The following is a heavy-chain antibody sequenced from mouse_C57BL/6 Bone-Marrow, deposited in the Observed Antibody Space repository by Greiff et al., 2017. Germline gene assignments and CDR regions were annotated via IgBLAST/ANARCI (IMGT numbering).Heavy chain of an antibody. Sequence: ESGAELVRPGASVKMSCKASGYTFTSYNMHWVKQTPRQGLEWIGAIYPGNGDTSYNQKFKGKATLTVDKSSSTAYMQLSSLTSEDSAVYFCARKGVPTVVDYYAMDYWGQGTSVTVSS. V-gene: IGHV1-12*01. CDR2: IYPGNGDT. CDR3: ARKGVPTVVDYYAMDY. CDR1: GYTFTSYN. D-gene: IGHD1-1*01. J-gene: IGHJ4*01.